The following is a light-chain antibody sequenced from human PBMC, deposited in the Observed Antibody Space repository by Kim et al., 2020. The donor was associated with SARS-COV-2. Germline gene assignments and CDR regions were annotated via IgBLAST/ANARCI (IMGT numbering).Light chain of an antibody. Sequence: QAVVTQEPSLTVSPGGTVTLTCGSSTGVVTSSHFPYWFQQKPGQAPRTLIYDTSRKHSSTPARFSGSLLGDKAALSLSGAQPEDEADYYCFLVYNSVAVFGGGTKLTVL. CDR1: TGVVTSSHF. J-gene: IGLJ3*02. CDR3: FLVYNSVAV. CDR2: DTS. V-gene: IGLV7-46*01.